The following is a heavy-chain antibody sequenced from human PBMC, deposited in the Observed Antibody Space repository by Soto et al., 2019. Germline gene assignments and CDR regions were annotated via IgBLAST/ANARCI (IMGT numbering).Heavy chain of an antibody. J-gene: IGHJ5*02. CDR2: ISAYNGNT. D-gene: IGHD2-2*01. CDR1: GYTFTSYG. CDR3: ARGVEGRGYCSSTSCYLRGWFDP. V-gene: IGHV1-18*01. Sequence: ASVKVSCKASGYTFTSYGISWVRQAPGQGLEWMGWISAYNGNTNYAQKLQGRVTMTTDTSTSTAYMERRSLRSDDTAVYYCARGVEGRGYCSSTSCYLRGWFDPWGQGTLVTVSS.